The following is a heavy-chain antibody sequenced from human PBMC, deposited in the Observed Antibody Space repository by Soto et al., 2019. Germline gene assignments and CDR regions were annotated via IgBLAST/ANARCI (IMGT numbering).Heavy chain of an antibody. D-gene: IGHD3-3*01. Sequence: PGGSVRLSCAASGFTFSSYAMHWVRQAPGKGLEWVAVISYDGSNKYYADSVKGRFTISRDNSKNTLYLQMNSLRAEDTAVYYCARDSGRFNFDYWGQGTLVTVS. CDR3: ARDSGRFNFDY. CDR1: GFTFSSYA. CDR2: ISYDGSNK. J-gene: IGHJ4*02. V-gene: IGHV3-30-3*01.